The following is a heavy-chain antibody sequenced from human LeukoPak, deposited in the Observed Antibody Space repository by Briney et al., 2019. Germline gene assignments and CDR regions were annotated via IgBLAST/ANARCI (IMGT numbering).Heavy chain of an antibody. V-gene: IGHV1-2*04. J-gene: IGHJ4*02. Sequence: ASVKVSCKASGYTFTGYYMHWVRQAPGQGLEWMGWINPNSGGTNYAQKFQGWVTMTRDTSISTASMELSRLRSDDTAVYYCARSGGHSSGHFDYWGQGTLVTVSS. CDR2: INPNSGGT. D-gene: IGHD6-19*01. CDR1: GYTFTGYY. CDR3: ARSGGHSSGHFDY.